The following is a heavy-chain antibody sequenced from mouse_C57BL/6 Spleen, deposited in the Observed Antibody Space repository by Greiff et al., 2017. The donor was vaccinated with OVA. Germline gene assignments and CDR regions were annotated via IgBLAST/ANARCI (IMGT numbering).Heavy chain of an antibody. D-gene: IGHD1-1*01. J-gene: IGHJ1*03. CDR2: ISSGSSTI. V-gene: IGHV5-17*01. CDR1: GFTFSDYG. CDR3: ARGYYYGSSWYFDV. Sequence: EVQLVESGGGLVKPGGSLKLSCAASGFTFSDYGMHWVRQAPEKGLEWVAYISSGSSTIYYADTVKGRFTISRDNAKNTLFLQMTSLRSEDTAMYYCARGYYYGSSWYFDVWGTGTTVTVSS.